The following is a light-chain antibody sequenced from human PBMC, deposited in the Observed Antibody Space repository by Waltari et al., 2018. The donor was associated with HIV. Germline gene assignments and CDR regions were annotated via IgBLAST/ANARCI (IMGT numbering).Light chain of an antibody. CDR3: HHYNSHPIT. J-gene: IGKJ4*01. V-gene: IGKV1-5*03. Sequence: DIQMTQSPSTLSASVGDRVTITCRASQSISSWLAWYQQKPGKAPNLLIYHASILESGVPSRFSGSGSGTEFPLTISRLQPDDFATYYCHHYNSHPITSGGGTKVEIK. CDR2: HAS. CDR1: QSISSW.